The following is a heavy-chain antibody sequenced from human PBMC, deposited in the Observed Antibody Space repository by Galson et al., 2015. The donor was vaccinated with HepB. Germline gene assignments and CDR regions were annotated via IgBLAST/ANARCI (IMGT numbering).Heavy chain of an antibody. D-gene: IGHD3-10*01. CDR3: ARVFMVRGVTTDAFDI. CDR1: GFTFSSYA. Sequence: SLRLSCAASGFTFSSYAMHWVRQAPGKGLEWVAVISYDGSNKYYADSVKGRLTISRDNSKNTLYLQMNSLRAEDTAVYYCARVFMVRGVTTDAFDIWGQGTMVTVSS. CDR2: ISYDGSNK. J-gene: IGHJ3*02. V-gene: IGHV3-30-3*01.